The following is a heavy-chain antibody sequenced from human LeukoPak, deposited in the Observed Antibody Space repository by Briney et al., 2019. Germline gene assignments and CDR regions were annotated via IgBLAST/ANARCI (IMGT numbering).Heavy chain of an antibody. CDR2: FSGSGGST. Sequence: GGSLRLSCAASGFTFSSYAMSWVRQAPGKGLECISGFSGSGGSTYYADSVKGRFTISRDNSKNTLYLQMNSLRAEDTAVYYCAKRGGISVAAIDYYYFDYWGQGTLVTVSS. CDR3: AKRGGISVAAIDYYYFDY. J-gene: IGHJ4*02. D-gene: IGHD6-19*01. CDR1: GFTFSSYA. V-gene: IGHV3-23*01.